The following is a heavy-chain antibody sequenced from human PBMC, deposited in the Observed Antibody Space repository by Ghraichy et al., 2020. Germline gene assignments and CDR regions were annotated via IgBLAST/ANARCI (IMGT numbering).Heavy chain of an antibody. Sequence: SETLSLTCTVSGGSIRGYYWSWIRQPPGKGLEWIGYIYDSGSTNYNPSLKSRVTISVDTSRNQFSLKLTSVTSADTAAYYCARAYSNFYYYYMDVWGKGTTVTVSS. D-gene: IGHD1-26*01. CDR3: ARAYSNFYYYYMDV. CDR1: GGSIRGYY. CDR2: IYDSGST. V-gene: IGHV4-59*01. J-gene: IGHJ6*03.